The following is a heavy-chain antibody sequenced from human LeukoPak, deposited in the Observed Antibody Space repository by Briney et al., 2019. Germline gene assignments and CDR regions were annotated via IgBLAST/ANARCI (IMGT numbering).Heavy chain of an antibody. CDR3: ARTGKYSSGWYVPSTPFDY. Sequence: SETLPLTCTVSGGSISSYYWSWIRQPPGKGLEWIGYIYYSGSTNYNPSLKSRVTISVDTSKNQFSLKLSSVTAADTAVYYCARTGKYSSGWYVPSTPFDYWGQGTLVTVSS. CDR2: IYYSGST. V-gene: IGHV4-59*01. D-gene: IGHD6-19*01. J-gene: IGHJ4*02. CDR1: GGSISSYY.